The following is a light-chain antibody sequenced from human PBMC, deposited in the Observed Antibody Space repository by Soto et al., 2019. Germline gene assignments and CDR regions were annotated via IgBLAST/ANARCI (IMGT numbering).Light chain of an antibody. V-gene: IGKV3-20*01. CDR3: QQYASSPRT. CDR1: QSFTTSQ. Sequence: EIVLTQSPGTLSLSPGERATLFCRASQSFTTSQLAWYQQKPGQAPRVLIFGASSRATGIPDRFSGRGSGTDFTLTIGRLEPEDSAVYYCQQYASSPRTFGQGTTVEIK. J-gene: IGKJ1*01. CDR2: GAS.